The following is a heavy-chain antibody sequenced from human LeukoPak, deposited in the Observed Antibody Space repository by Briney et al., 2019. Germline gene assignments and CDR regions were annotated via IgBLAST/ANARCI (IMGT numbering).Heavy chain of an antibody. J-gene: IGHJ6*02. Sequence: SETLSLTCTVSGGSISSYYWSWIRQPAGKGLEWIGRIYTSGSTNYNPSLKSRVTMSVDTSKNQFSLKLSSVTAADTAVYYCARGSAGCSSTSCYKPYYYYYYGMDVWGQGTTVTVSS. CDR3: ARGSAGCSSTSCYKPYYYYYYGMDV. CDR1: GGSISSYY. CDR2: IYTSGST. V-gene: IGHV4-4*07. D-gene: IGHD2-2*01.